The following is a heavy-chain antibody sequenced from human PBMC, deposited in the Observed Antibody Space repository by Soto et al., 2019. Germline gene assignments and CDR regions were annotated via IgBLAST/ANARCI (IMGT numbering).Heavy chain of an antibody. CDR1: GFTFSSYG. Sequence: GGSLRLSCAASGFTFSSYGMHWVRQAPGKGLEWVAVIWYDGSNKYYADSVKGRFTISRDNSKNTLYLQMNSLRAEDTAVYYCARDRPRDVDTAMVNHPFDYWGQGTLVTVSS. CDR3: ARDRPRDVDTAMVNHPFDY. V-gene: IGHV3-33*01. CDR2: IWYDGSNK. J-gene: IGHJ4*02. D-gene: IGHD5-18*01.